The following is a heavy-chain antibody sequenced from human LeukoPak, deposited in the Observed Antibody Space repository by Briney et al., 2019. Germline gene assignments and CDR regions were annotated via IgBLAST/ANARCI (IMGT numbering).Heavy chain of an antibody. Sequence: SETLSLTCTVSGGSISSGGYYWSWIRQHPGKGLEWIGYIYYSGSTYYNPSLKSRVTISVDTSKNQLSLKLSSVTAADTAVYYCARGLLGFGELSGYYYYYGMDVWGQGTTVTVSS. J-gene: IGHJ6*02. D-gene: IGHD3-10*01. CDR3: ARGLLGFGELSGYYYYYGMDV. CDR2: IYYSGST. CDR1: GGSISSGGYY. V-gene: IGHV4-31*03.